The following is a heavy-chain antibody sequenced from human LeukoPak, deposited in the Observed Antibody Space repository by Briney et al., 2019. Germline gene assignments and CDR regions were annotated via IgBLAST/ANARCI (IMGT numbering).Heavy chain of an antibody. D-gene: IGHD6-6*01. J-gene: IGHJ4*02. CDR2: MNPGSGNK. Sequence: ASVKVSCKASGYTFTDYDVNWVRQASGQGLEWMGWMNPGSGNKGYSQKFQGRFTISRDTSKTTAYMELTNLRSDDTAVYYCARGGPFPSGSSSREYYLDYWGQGTLVTVSS. CDR1: GYTFTDYD. CDR3: ARGGPFPSGSSSREYYLDY. V-gene: IGHV1-8*03.